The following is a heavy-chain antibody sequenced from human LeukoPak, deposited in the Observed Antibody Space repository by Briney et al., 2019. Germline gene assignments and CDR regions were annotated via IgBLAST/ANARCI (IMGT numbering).Heavy chain of an antibody. J-gene: IGHJ5*02. CDR3: ARATRGFDP. V-gene: IGHV3-7*01. CDR1: RFTFSDYW. Sequence: GGSLRLSCAASRFTFSDYWMSWVRQAPGKGLEWVASIKQDGSEKYYVDSVKGRFTISKDNPKNSLYLQMNSLRAEDTAVYYCARATRGFDPWGQGTLVTVSS. CDR2: IKQDGSEK.